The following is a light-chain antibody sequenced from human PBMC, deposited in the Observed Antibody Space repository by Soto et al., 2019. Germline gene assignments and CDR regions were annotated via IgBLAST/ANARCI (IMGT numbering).Light chain of an antibody. J-gene: IGKJ2*01. CDR3: QHHNNYLYT. CDR2: KAS. Sequence: DVQMTQSPSTLSASVGHTVTITCRANENIDYYLAWYQQKPGRAPKLLIYKASSLESGVPSRFSGSGSGTEFTLTTSSLPPDDFATYSGQHHNNYLYTFGQGTKLEF. V-gene: IGKV1-5*03. CDR1: ENIDYY.